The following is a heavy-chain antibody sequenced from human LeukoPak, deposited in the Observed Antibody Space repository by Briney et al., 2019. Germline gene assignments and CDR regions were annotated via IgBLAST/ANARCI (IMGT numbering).Heavy chain of an antibody. J-gene: IGHJ4*02. CDR2: ISWNSGSI. CDR1: GFTFDGYA. CDR3: ANSAAAGYYFDY. D-gene: IGHD6-13*01. V-gene: IGHV3-9*03. Sequence: PGGSLRLSCAASGFTFDGYAMHWVRQAPGKGLEWVSGISWNSGSIGYADSVKGRFTISRDNAKNSLYLQMNSLRAEDMALYYLANSAAAGYYFDYGCQGTLVTVSS.